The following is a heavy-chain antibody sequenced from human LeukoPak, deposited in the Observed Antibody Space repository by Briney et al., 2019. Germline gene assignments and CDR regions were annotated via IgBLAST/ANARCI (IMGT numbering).Heavy chain of an antibody. D-gene: IGHD1-26*01. CDR2: IGPSGSPI. CDR1: GFSFTDYS. Sequence: PGGSLRLSCAASGFSFTDYSMNWVRQAPGKGLEWLSYIGPSGSPIHYADSVKGRFTTSTDSAQNSLYLQMNSLRDEDTALHYCVRDRYYSFDYWGQGTVVTVSS. V-gene: IGHV3-48*02. CDR3: VRDRYYSFDY. J-gene: IGHJ4*02.